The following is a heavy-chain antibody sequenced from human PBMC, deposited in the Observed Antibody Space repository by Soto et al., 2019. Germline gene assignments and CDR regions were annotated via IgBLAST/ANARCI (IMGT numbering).Heavy chain of an antibody. CDR3: ARDQCSSTSCYGGSGMDV. V-gene: IGHV1-69*08. J-gene: IGHJ6*02. CDR2: IIPILGIA. D-gene: IGHD2-2*01. Sequence: QVQLVQSGAEVKKPGSSVKVSCKASGGTFSSYSISWVRQAPGQGLEWMGRIIPILGIANYAQKFQGRVTITADKSTSTDYMELSSLRSEDTAVYYCARDQCSSTSCYGGSGMDVWGQGTTVTVSS. CDR1: GGTFSSYS.